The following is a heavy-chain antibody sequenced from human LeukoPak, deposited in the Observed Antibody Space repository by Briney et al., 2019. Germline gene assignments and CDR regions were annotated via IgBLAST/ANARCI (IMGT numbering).Heavy chain of an antibody. D-gene: IGHD6-6*01. J-gene: IGHJ4*02. CDR2: IRGSGDTA. Sequence: GGSLRISCAASGFTFSSHSMAWVRQAPGKGLEWVSAIRGSGDTALYADSVKGRFTISRDNFKNIVYLEMNSLRAEDTATYYCAKVTWESRPPDCNSWGPGTLVTVSS. CDR3: AKVTWESRPPDCNS. V-gene: IGHV3-23*01. CDR1: GFTFSSHS.